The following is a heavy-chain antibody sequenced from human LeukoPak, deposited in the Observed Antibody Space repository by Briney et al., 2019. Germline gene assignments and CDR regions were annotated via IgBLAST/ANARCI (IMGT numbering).Heavy chain of an antibody. CDR3: ARDRRLASFDY. CDR2: ISGSGGST. D-gene: IGHD6-25*01. V-gene: IGHV3-23*01. J-gene: IGHJ4*02. CDR1: GFTFSSYA. Sequence: AGGSLRLSCAASGFTFSSYAMSWVRQAPGKGLEWVSAISGSGGSTYYADSVKGRFTISRDNSKNTLYLQMNSLRAEDAAIYYCARDRRLASFDYGGQGTLVTVSS.